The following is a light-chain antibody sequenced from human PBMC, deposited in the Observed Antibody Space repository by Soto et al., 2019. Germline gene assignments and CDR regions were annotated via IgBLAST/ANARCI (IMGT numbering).Light chain of an antibody. CDR3: QQYSTYWT. CDR1: QSISYW. Sequence: DIQMTQSPSTLSASVGDRVTITCRASQSISYWLAWYQQKPGKAPNLLIYKVSNLESGVPSRFNGSGSGTDFTLTISSLQPDDFASYYCQQYSTYWTFGQGTKVEIK. V-gene: IGKV1-5*03. J-gene: IGKJ1*01. CDR2: KVS.